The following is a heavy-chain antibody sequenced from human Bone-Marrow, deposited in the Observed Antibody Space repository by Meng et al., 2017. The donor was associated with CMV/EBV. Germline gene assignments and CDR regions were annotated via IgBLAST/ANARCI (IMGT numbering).Heavy chain of an antibody. Sequence: GESLKISCAASGFTFSSYSMNWVRQAPGKGLEWVGRIRDRASRHTTEYAASVKGRFTISRDDSKNSLYLQMNSLKTEDTAMYYCTRGSMTTRDWDFWGQGTLVTVSS. CDR2: IRDRASRHTT. V-gene: IGHV3-72*01. D-gene: IGHD1-1*01. CDR3: TRGSMTTRDWDF. CDR1: GFTFSSYS. J-gene: IGHJ4*02.